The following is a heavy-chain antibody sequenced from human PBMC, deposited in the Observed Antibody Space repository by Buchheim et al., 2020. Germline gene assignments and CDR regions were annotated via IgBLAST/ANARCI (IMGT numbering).Heavy chain of an antibody. CDR2: ISYDGSNK. CDR1: GFTFSSYA. V-gene: IGHV3-30-3*01. J-gene: IGHJ4*02. Sequence: QVQLVESGGGVVQPGRSLRLSCAASGFTFSSYAMHWVRQAPGKGLEWVAVISYDGSNKYYADSVKGRFTISRDNAKNSLYLQMNSLRAEDTAVYYCASLFGTYFDYWGQGTL. D-gene: IGHD3-10*01. CDR3: ASLFGTYFDY.